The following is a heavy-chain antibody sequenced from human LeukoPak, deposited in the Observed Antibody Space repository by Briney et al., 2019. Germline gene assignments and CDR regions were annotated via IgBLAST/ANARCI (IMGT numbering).Heavy chain of an antibody. V-gene: IGHV3-30-3*01. Sequence: GGSLRLSCAASGFTFSSYAMHWVRQAPGKGLEWVAVISYDGSNKYYADSVKGRFTISRDNSKNTLYLQMNSLRAEDTAVYYCARGVRTTACYFDYWGQRTLVTVSS. CDR3: ARGVRTTACYFDY. CDR1: GFTFSSYA. D-gene: IGHD4-17*01. CDR2: ISYDGSNK. J-gene: IGHJ4*02.